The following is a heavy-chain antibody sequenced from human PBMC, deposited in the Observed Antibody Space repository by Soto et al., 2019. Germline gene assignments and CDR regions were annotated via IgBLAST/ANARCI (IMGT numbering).Heavy chain of an antibody. D-gene: IGHD6-6*01. CDR2: IYSGGST. Sequence: GESLKISCAASGFTVSSNYMSWVRQAPGKGLEWVSVIYSGGSTYYADSVKGRFTISRDNSKNTLYLQMNSLRAEDTAVYYCARVSVSGIAARRDDYWGQGTLVTVSS. CDR3: ARVSVSGIAARRDDY. CDR1: GFTVSSNY. J-gene: IGHJ4*02. V-gene: IGHV3-66*01.